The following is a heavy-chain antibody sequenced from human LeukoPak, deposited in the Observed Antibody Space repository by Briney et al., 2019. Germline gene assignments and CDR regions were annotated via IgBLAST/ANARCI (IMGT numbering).Heavy chain of an antibody. V-gene: IGHV3-23*01. D-gene: IGHD6-13*01. Sequence: GGSLRLSCAASGFTFSSYAMSWVRQAPGKGLEWVSAISGSGGSTYYADSVKGRFTISRDNSKNTLYLQMNSLRAEDTAVYYCAKAEDSSSWYLGGYYWGQGTLVTVSS. J-gene: IGHJ4*02. CDR2: ISGSGGST. CDR3: AKAEDSSSWYLGGYY. CDR1: GFTFSSYA.